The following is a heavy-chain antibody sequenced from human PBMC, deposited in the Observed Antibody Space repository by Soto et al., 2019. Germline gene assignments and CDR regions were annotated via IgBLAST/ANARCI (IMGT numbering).Heavy chain of an antibody. CDR2: IYYSGST. CDR3: ARTYSKGILVY. D-gene: IGHD4-4*01. V-gene: IGHV4-59*01. CDR1: GGSISSYY. Sequence: SETLSLTCTVSGGSISSYYWSWIRQPPGNGLEWIGYIYYSGSTNYNPSLKSRVTISVDTSKNQFSLKLSSVTAADTAVYYCARTYSKGILVYWGQGTLVAVSS. J-gene: IGHJ4*02.